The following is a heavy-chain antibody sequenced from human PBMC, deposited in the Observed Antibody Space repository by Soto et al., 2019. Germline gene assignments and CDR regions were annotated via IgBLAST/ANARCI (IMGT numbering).Heavy chain of an antibody. V-gene: IGHV4-38-2*02. J-gene: IGHJ2*01. CDR1: GYSISSGYH. CDR3: AKVAGGLGYFDL. CDR2: VHYSGNT. D-gene: IGHD3-16*01. Sequence: SETLSLTCTVSGYSISSGYHWAWIRQPPGKGLEWLGSVHYSGNTYYNPSLKSRLTISVDNSKNTVYLQLNGLTAGDTAIYYCAKVAGGLGYFDLWGRGTLVTVSS.